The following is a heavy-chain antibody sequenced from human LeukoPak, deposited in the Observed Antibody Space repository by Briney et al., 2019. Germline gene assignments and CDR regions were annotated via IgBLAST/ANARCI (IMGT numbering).Heavy chain of an antibody. D-gene: IGHD2-2*01. CDR3: ARRLTQYDCFDP. Sequence: SQTLSLTCAISGDGVSSNSVTWNWIRQSPSRGLEGLGRTYYRSTWYNDYAVSVRGRITVNPDTSKNQFSLHLNSVTPEDTAVYYCARRLTQYDCFDPWGQGILVTVSS. CDR1: GDGVSSNSVT. CDR2: TYYRSTWYN. V-gene: IGHV6-1*01. J-gene: IGHJ5*02.